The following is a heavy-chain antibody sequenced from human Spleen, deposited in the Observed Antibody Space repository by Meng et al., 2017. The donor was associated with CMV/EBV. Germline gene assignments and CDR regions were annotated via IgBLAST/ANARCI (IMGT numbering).Heavy chain of an antibody. CDR3: ARGPKIPLGGVNLWPLEH. D-gene: IGHD3-16*01. CDR2: FIPVFGAP. J-gene: IGHJ4*02. CDR1: FHNYA. Sequence: FHNYAISWVRQAPGQGLEWMGGFIPVFGAPDYAQKFQDRLTIVTDESTTSASMELSGLRFEDTAVYFCARGPKIPLGGVNLWPLEHWGQGSLVTVSS. V-gene: IGHV1-69*05.